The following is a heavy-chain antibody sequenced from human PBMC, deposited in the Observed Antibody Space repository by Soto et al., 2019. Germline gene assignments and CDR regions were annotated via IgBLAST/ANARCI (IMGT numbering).Heavy chain of an antibody. J-gene: IGHJ4*02. CDR1: GRSISSGGYY. Sequence: SETLSLTCTVSGRSISSGGYYWSWLRQHTGKGLEWIGYIYYSGSTYYNPSLKSRLTISVDTSKNQFSLKLSSVTAADTAVYYCARGRTSSPTPGDYWGQGTLVTVSS. CDR2: IYYSGST. CDR3: ARGRTSSPTPGDY. V-gene: IGHV4-31*03. D-gene: IGHD2-2*01.